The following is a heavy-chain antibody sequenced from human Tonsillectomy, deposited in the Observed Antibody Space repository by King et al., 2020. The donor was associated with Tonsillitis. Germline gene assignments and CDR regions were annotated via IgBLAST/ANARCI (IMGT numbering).Heavy chain of an antibody. CDR2: INPSGGST. CDR3: ARAPVVMATMGGWFDPWGRRWFDP. J-gene: IGHJ5*02. Sequence: QLVQSGAEVKKPGASVKVSCKASGYTFTNYYMHWVRQAPGQGLEWMGIINPSGGSTSYAQKFQGRVTMTRDTSTSIVYMELSSLRSEDTAVYFCARAPVVMATMGGWFDPWGRRWFDPWGQGTLVTVSS. V-gene: IGHV1-46*03. CDR1: GYTFTNYY. D-gene: IGHD5-24*01.